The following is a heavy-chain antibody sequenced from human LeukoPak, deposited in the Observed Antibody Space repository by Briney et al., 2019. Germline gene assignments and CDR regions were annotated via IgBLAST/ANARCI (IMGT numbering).Heavy chain of an antibody. J-gene: IGHJ3*02. Sequence: SGGSLRLSCAASGFTFSSYGMHWVRQAPGKGLVWVSRINSDGSSRSYADSVRGRFTISRDNAKNTLYLQMNSLRAEDTAVYYCARAVAGNAFDIWGQGTMVTVSS. V-gene: IGHV3-74*01. CDR1: GFTFSSYG. CDR3: ARAVAGNAFDI. CDR2: INSDGSSR. D-gene: IGHD2-15*01.